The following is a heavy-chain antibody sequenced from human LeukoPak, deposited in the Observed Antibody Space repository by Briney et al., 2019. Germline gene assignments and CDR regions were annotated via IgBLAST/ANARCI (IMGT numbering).Heavy chain of an antibody. CDR1: GYTFTSYY. J-gene: IGHJ4*02. CDR3: ARELGNPYMYDYVWGSYRKEYYFDY. CDR2: INPSGGST. Sequence: GASVKVSCKASGYTFTSYYMHWVRQAPGQGLEWMGIINPSGGSTSYAQKFQGRVTMTRDTSTSTVYMELSSLRSEDTAVYYCARELGNPYMYDYVWGSYRKEYYFDYWGQGTLVTVSS. D-gene: IGHD3-16*02. V-gene: IGHV1-46*01.